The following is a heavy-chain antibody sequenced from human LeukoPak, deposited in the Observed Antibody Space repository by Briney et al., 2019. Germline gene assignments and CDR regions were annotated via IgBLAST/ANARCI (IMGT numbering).Heavy chain of an antibody. D-gene: IGHD3-22*01. CDR3: ARDYYYYDSSGYRRGAFDI. J-gene: IGHJ3*02. CDR1: GVSSYY. Sequence: PSETLSLTCSVSGVSSYYWGWIRQPPGKGLEWIGSVYTSEYTYYSSALKGRVNISVDTPNKQFSLKLNSVTAADTAVYYCARDYYYYDSSGYRRGAFDIWGQGTMVTVSS. CDR2: VYTSEYT. V-gene: IGHV4-39*02.